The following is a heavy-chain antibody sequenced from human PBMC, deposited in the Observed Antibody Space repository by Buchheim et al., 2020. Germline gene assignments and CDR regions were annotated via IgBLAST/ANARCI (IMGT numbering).Heavy chain of an antibody. Sequence: QLQLQESGPGLVKPSETLSLTCIVSGDSISGSTYYWAWIRQPPGKGLEWIGSIYHSGSTYYNPSLKSRVTISVDTSKNQLSLKLSSVTAADTAVYYCARGRGYSSSWSNGNWFDPWGQGTL. V-gene: IGHV4-39*07. CDR3: ARGRGYSSSWSNGNWFDP. CDR1: GDSISGSTYY. CDR2: IYHSGST. D-gene: IGHD6-13*01. J-gene: IGHJ5*02.